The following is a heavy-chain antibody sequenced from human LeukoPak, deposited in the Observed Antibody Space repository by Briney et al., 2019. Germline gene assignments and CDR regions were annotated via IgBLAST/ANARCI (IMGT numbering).Heavy chain of an antibody. CDR2: IYYSGST. D-gene: IGHD6-13*01. CDR3: AREGIAAAGTGFDY. Sequence: SETLSLTCTVSGGSISSYYWSWIRQPPGKGLEWIGYIYYSGSTNYNPSLKSRVTISVDTSKNQFSLKLSSVTAADTAVYYCAREGIAAAGTGFDYWGQGTLVTVSP. V-gene: IGHV4-59*01. CDR1: GGSISSYY. J-gene: IGHJ4*02.